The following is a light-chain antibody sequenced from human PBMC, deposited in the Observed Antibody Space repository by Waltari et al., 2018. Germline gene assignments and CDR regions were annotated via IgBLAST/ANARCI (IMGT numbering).Light chain of an antibody. CDR2: ESS. Sequence: QSALTQPASVSGSPGQSITISCSGTSSDVGSHKFFSWFQQHPGKVPKLMIYESSKPPSGVSNRFSGSKSDNTASLTITGLQTEDETDYYCCSYVGGITPFLVFGGGTKVTVL. CDR3: CSYVGGITPFLV. CDR1: SSDVGSHKF. J-gene: IGLJ2*01. V-gene: IGLV2-23*01.